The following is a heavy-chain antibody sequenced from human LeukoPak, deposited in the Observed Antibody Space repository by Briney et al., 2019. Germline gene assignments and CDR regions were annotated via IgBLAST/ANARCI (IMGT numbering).Heavy chain of an antibody. CDR2: INPNSGGT. D-gene: IGHD2-2*01. Sequence: ASVKVSCKASGYTFTGYYMHWVRQAPGEGLEWMGWINPNSGGTNYAQKFQGRFTMTRDTSISTAYMELSRLRSDDTAVYYCARADIVVVPAADFDYWGQGTLVTVSS. V-gene: IGHV1-2*02. J-gene: IGHJ4*02. CDR3: ARADIVVVPAADFDY. CDR1: GYTFTGYY.